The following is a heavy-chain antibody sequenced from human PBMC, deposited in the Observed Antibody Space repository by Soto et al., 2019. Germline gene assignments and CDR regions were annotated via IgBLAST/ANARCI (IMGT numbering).Heavy chain of an antibody. CDR1: GFTFSSYS. J-gene: IGHJ6*03. CDR2: ISSSSSYI. V-gene: IGHV3-21*01. CDR3: ARDQSSPYYYYYMDV. Sequence: PGGSLRLSCAASGFTFSSYSMNWVRQAPGKGLEWVSSISSSSSYIYYADSVKGRFTISRDNAKNSLYLQMNSLRAEDTAVYYCARDQSSPYYYYYMDVWGKGTTVTVSS.